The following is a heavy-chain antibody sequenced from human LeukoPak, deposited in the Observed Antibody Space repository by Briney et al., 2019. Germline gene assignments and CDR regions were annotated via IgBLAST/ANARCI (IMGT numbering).Heavy chain of an antibody. Sequence: SETLSLTCAVYGGSFSGYYWSWIRQPPGKGLEWIGEINHSGSTNYNPSLKSRVTISVDTSKNQFSLKLSSVTAADMAVYYCARLGVVPAARSYYYYYYGMDVWGQGTTVTVSS. CDR2: INHSGST. V-gene: IGHV4-34*01. CDR3: ARLGVVPAARSYYYYYYGMDV. CDR1: GGSFSGYY. J-gene: IGHJ6*02. D-gene: IGHD2-2*01.